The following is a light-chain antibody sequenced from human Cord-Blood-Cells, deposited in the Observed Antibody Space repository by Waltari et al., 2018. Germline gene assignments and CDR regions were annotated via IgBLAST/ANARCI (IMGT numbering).Light chain of an antibody. V-gene: IGKV1-9*01. J-gene: IGKJ1*01. CDR1: QGISSY. CDR2: ASS. Sequence: DIQLTQSPSFLSASVGDRVTITCRASQGISSYLAWNQQKPGKAPKLLIYASSTLQSGVPSRFSGSGSGTEFTLTISSLQPEDFATYYCQQLNSYPQTFGQGTKVEIK. CDR3: QQLNSYPQT.